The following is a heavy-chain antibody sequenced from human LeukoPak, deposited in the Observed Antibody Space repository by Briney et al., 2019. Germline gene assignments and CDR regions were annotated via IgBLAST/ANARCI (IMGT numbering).Heavy chain of an antibody. CDR1: GFTFSSYG. D-gene: IGHD5-24*01. CDR2: ISFDGSNE. Sequence: GGSLRLSCAASGFTFSSYGMHWVRQSPGRGLEWVSFISFDGSNEFYADSLKGRFTISRDNAKNSLYLQMNSLRAEDTAVYYCARELLGHGYNSGDFDYWGQGTLVTVSS. J-gene: IGHJ4*02. V-gene: IGHV3-30*03. CDR3: ARELLGHGYNSGDFDY.